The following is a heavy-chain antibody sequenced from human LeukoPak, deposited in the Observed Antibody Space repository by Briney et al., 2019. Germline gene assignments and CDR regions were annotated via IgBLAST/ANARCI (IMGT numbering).Heavy chain of an antibody. D-gene: IGHD3-22*01. V-gene: IGHV3-74*01. Sequence: GGSLRLSCAASGFTFSSYSMNWVRQAPGKGLEWVSRIESDGSRTRYADSVKGRFTISRDNAKNTLYLQMNSLSAEGTAVYYCARDTYYYNSSAFYHYYYGMDVWGQGTTVTVSS. J-gene: IGHJ6*02. CDR2: IESDGSRT. CDR3: ARDTYYYNSSAFYHYYYGMDV. CDR1: GFTFSSYS.